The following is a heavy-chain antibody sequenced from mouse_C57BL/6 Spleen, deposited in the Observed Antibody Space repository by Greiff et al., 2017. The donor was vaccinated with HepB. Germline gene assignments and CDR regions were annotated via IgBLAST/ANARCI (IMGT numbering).Heavy chain of an antibody. CDR3: ARSGGNWYFDV. CDR1: GYTFTSYT. V-gene: IGHV1-4*01. Sequence: QVQLQQSGAELARPGASVKMSCKASGYTFTSYTMHWVKQRPGQGLEWIGYINPSSGYTKYNQKFKDKATLTADKSSSTAYMQLSSLTSEDSAVYYCARSGGNWYFDVWGTGTTVTVSS. D-gene: IGHD3-1*01. CDR2: INPSSGYT. J-gene: IGHJ1*03.